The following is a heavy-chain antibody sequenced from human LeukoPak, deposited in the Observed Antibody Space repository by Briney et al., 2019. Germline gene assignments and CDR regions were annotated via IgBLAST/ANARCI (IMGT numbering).Heavy chain of an antibody. D-gene: IGHD2-21*02. Sequence: GGSLRLSCAASGFTFSSYAMSWVRQAPGKGLEWVSAISGSGGSTYYADSVKGRFTISRDNSKNTLYLQMNSLRAEDTAVYYCAKDLAYCGGDCKSLDAFDIWGQGTMVTVSS. CDR1: GFTFSSYA. V-gene: IGHV3-23*01. CDR2: ISGSGGST. J-gene: IGHJ3*02. CDR3: AKDLAYCGGDCKSLDAFDI.